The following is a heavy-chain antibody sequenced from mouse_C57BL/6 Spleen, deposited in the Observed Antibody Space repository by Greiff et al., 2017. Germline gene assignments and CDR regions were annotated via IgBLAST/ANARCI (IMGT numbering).Heavy chain of an antibody. CDR2: IRSKSNNYAT. CDR1: GFSFNTYA. J-gene: IGHJ1*03. D-gene: IGHD1-1*01. V-gene: IGHV10-1*01. CDR3: VRLRYYGSSYWYFDV. Sequence: EVQGVESGGGLVQPKGSLKLSCAASGFSFNTYAMNWVRQAPGKGLEWVARIRSKSNNYATYYADSVKDRFTISRDDSESMLYLQMNNLKTEDTAMYYCVRLRYYGSSYWYFDVWGTGTTVTVSS.